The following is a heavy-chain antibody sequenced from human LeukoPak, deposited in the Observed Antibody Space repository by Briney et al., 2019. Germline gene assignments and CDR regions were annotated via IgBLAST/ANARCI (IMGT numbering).Heavy chain of an antibody. CDR3: ARDWAAAGTVYYFDY. CDR1: GGTFSSYA. J-gene: IGHJ4*02. D-gene: IGHD6-13*01. Sequence: ASVKVSCKASGGTFSSYAISWVRQAPGQGLEWMGRIIPILGIANYVQKFQGRVTITADKSTSTAYMELSSLRSEDTAVYYCARDWAAAGTVYYFDYWGQGTLVTVSS. CDR2: IIPILGIA. V-gene: IGHV1-69*04.